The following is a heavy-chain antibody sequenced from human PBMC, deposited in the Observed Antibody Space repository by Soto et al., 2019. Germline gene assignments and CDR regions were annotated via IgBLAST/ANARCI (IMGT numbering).Heavy chain of an antibody. CDR2: ISYDGSNK. CDR1: GFTFSSYG. Sequence: PGGSLRLSCAASGFTFSSYGMHWVRQAPGKGLEWVAVISYDGSNKYYADSVKGRFTISRDNSKNTLYLQMNSLRAEDTAVYYCAKDENAYYYDSSGPFDYWGQGTLVTVSS. D-gene: IGHD3-22*01. V-gene: IGHV3-30*18. CDR3: AKDENAYYYDSSGPFDY. J-gene: IGHJ4*02.